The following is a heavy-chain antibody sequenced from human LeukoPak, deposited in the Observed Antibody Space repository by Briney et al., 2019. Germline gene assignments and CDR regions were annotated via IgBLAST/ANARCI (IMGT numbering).Heavy chain of an antibody. D-gene: IGHD6-19*01. CDR1: GFIFSDYY. V-gene: IGHV3-11*05. J-gene: IGHJ4*02. CDR3: ARDMRSGWYDADY. Sequence: GGSLRLSCAASGFIFSDYYMSWIRQAPGKGLEWVSYISSRGGHTNYADSVKGRFTISRDNAQNSLYLQMNSLSAEDTAVYYCARDMRSGWYDADYWGQGTLVTVSS. CDR2: ISSRGGHT.